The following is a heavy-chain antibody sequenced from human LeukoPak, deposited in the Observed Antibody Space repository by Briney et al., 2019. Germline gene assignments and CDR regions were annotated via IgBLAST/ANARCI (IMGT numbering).Heavy chain of an antibody. CDR3: ASTYYYGSGSYYRFDY. D-gene: IGHD3-10*01. J-gene: IGHJ4*02. CDR2: IIPIFGTA. Sequence: SVKVSCKASGGTFSSYAISWVRQAPGQGLEWMGGIIPIFGTANYAQKFQGRVTITADKSTSTAYMELSSLRSEDTAVYYCASTYYYGSGSYYRFDYWRQGTLVTVSS. CDR1: GGTFSSYA. V-gene: IGHV1-69*06.